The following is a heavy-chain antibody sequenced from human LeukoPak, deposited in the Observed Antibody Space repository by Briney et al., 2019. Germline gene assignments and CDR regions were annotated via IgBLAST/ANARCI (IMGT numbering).Heavy chain of an antibody. CDR2: ISTDNGNT. CDR1: GYTFTSYG. J-gene: IGHJ4*02. Sequence: ASVTVSCKASGYTFTSYGISWVRQAPGQGLEWMGWISTDNGNTDYAQNLQGRVTMTTDTSTSSAYMEVRSLRSDDTAVYYCARAYSYGYGPLDYWGQGTLVTVSS. D-gene: IGHD5-18*01. V-gene: IGHV1-18*01. CDR3: ARAYSYGYGPLDY.